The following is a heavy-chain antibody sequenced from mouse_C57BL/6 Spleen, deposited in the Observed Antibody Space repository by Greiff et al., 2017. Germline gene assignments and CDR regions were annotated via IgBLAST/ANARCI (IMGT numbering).Heavy chain of an antibody. CDR2: INPYNGGT. D-gene: IGHD4-1*01. Sequence: VQLQQSGPVLVKPGASVKMSCKASGYTFTDYYMNWVKQSHGKSLEWIGVINPYNGGTSYNQKFKGKATLTVDKSSSTVYMELNSLTSEDSAVYYCARGWDGGYFDYWGQGTTLTVSS. J-gene: IGHJ2*01. CDR3: ARGWDGGYFDY. CDR1: GYTFTDYY. V-gene: IGHV1-19*01.